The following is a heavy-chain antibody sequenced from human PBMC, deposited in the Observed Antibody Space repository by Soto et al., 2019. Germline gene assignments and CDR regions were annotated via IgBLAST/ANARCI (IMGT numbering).Heavy chain of an antibody. CDR3: AKDRGEVYYFDY. CDR1: GFTFSSYG. Sequence: GGSLRLSCAASGFTFSSYGMHWVRQAPGKGLEWVAVISYDGSNKYYADSVKGRFTISRDNSKNTLYLQMNSLRAEDTAVYYCAKDRGEVYYFDYWGQGTLVTVSS. J-gene: IGHJ4*02. CDR2: ISYDGSNK. V-gene: IGHV3-30*18. D-gene: IGHD3-10*01.